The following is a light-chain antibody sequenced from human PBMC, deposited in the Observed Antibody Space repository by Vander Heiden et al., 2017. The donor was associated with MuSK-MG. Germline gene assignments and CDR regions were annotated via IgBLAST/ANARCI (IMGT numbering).Light chain of an antibody. CDR2: KAF. V-gene: IGKV1-5*03. CDR3: QQYNSYPYT. J-gene: IGKJ2*01. CDR1: QSISSW. Sequence: DIQMTQSPSTLSASVGSRVTITCRASQSISSWLAWYQQKPGKAPKLLIYKAFSLESGVPSRFSGSGSGTEFTLTISSLQPDDFATYYCQQYNSYPYTFGQGTKLEIK.